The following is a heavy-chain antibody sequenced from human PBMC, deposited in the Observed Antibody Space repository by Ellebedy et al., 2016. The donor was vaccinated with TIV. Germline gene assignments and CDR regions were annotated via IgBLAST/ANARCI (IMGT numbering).Heavy chain of an antibody. CDR3: ARVGKLAVGGVRVDNWFDP. CDR2: MNPNSGNT. CDR1: GYTFTSYD. J-gene: IGHJ5*02. V-gene: IGHV1-8*03. D-gene: IGHD3-10*01. Sequence: AASVKVSCKASGYTFTSYDINWVRQATGQGLEWMGWMNPNSGNTGYAQKFQGRVTITRNTSISTAYMELSSLRSEDTAVYYCARVGKLAVGGVRVDNWFDPWGQGTLVTVSS.